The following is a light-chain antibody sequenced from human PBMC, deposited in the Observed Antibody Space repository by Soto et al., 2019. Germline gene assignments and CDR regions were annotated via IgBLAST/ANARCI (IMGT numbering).Light chain of an antibody. V-gene: IGKV3-20*01. Sequence: EIVLTQSPGTLSLSPGERATLSCRASQPVSSSYLAWYQQKPGQAPRLLIYGASTRATGIPDRFSGSGSGTAFTLTSSRLEPEDFSVYYCQQCGISTWPFGQGTRVDIK. J-gene: IGKJ1*01. CDR3: QQCGISTWP. CDR1: QPVSSSY. CDR2: GAS.